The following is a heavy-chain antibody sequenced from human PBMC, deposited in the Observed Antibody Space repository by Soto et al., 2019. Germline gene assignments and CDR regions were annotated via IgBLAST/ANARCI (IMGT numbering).Heavy chain of an antibody. CDR1: GPSITGSCY. CDR2: FSLSGTT. J-gene: IGHJ4*02. CDR3: ARVMTPPVASSWYYCDS. D-gene: IGHD6-19*01. V-gene: IGHV4-4*07. Sequence: AATRSRTCPVSGPSITGSCYWSWIRQPAGKRLEWMGRFSLSGTTNYNPSLRSRVTMSANVSKNQFSLRLTSVTDADTALYHCARVMTPPVASSWYYCDSWGQGNLVTVAS.